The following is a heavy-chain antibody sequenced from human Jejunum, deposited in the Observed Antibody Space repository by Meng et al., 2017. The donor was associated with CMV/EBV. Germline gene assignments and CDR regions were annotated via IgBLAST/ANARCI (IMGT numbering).Heavy chain of an antibody. D-gene: IGHD1-26*01. CDR3: ARESGSYYWFDP. J-gene: IGHJ5*02. CDR1: AGSISGYY. V-gene: IGHV4-4*07. Sequence: QVQLQESGPGLVKSSGTLSLTCFVSAGSISGYYWSWIRQPAGKGLEWIGRIYTSGSTHYNPSLKSRLTMSVDLSNNQISLKLRSVTAADTAVYYCARESGSYYWFDPWGQGTLVTVSS. CDR2: IYTSGST.